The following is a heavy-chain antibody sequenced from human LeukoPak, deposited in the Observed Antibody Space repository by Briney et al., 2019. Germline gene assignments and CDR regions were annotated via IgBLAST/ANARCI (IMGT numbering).Heavy chain of an antibody. CDR3: ARDPSHAEGAYFDY. CDR1: GYTFTGYY. J-gene: IGHJ4*02. D-gene: IGHD2-2*01. V-gene: IGHV1-2*02. CDR2: INPNSGGT. Sequence: ASVKVSRKASGYTFTGYYMHWVRQAPGQGPEWMGWINPNSGGTYYAQKFQGRVTMTRDTSISTAYMELSRLRSGDTAVYYCARDPSHAEGAYFDYWGQGTLVTVSS.